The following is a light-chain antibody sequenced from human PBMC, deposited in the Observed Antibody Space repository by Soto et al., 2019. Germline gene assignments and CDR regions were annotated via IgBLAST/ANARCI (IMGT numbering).Light chain of an antibody. V-gene: IGLV2-14*01. CDR3: SSYTSSSTVI. Sequence: QSALTQPASVSGSPGQSITISCTGTSSDVGGYNYISWYQQHPGKAPKFIIYDVRNRPSGVSNRFSGSRSGNTASLTISGLQAEDDADYYCSSYTSSSTVIFGGWTKLTVL. J-gene: IGLJ2*01. CDR2: DVR. CDR1: SSDVGGYNY.